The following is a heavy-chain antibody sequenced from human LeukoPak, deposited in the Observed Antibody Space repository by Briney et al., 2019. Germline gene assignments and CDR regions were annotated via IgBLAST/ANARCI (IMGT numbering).Heavy chain of an antibody. CDR2: IYYSGST. CDR3: ASPNDYGDYFDY. J-gene: IGHJ4*02. CDR1: GGSISSSSYY. Sequence: PSETLSLTCTVSGGSISSSSYYWGWIRQPPGKGLEWIGSIYYSGSTYYNPSLKSRVTISVDTSKNQFSLKLSSVTAADTAVYYFASPNDYGDYFDYWGQGTLVTVSS. V-gene: IGHV4-39*01. D-gene: IGHD4-17*01.